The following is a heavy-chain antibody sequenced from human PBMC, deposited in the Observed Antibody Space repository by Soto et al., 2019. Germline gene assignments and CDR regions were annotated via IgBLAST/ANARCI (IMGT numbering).Heavy chain of an antibody. J-gene: IGHJ4*02. CDR2: INTDGSVT. D-gene: IGHD2-21*01. V-gene: IGHV3-74*01. CDR1: GFAFSDYW. CDR3: ARASMWTLEY. Sequence: PGGSLRLSCAASGFAFSDYWMYWVRQAPGEGLVWASRINTDGSVTNYEDSVKGRFTISRDNAKNTLYLQINSLRVEDTAVYYCARASMWTLEYWGQGTLFIVSS.